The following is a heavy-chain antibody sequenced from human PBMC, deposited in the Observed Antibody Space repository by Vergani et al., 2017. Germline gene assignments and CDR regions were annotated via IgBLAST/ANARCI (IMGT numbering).Heavy chain of an antibody. J-gene: IGHJ5*02. D-gene: IGHD2-2*02. CDR1: GGSFSGYY. CDR3: ARGDIVVVPAAIRGVVCFDP. Sequence: QVQLQQWGAGLLKPSETLSLTCAVYGGSFSGYYWSWIRQPPGQGLEWIGEINHSGRTNYNPSLKSRVTISVDTSKNQFSLKLSSVTAADTAGYYCARGDIVVVPAAIRGVVCFDPWGQGTLVTVSS. V-gene: IGHV4-34*01. CDR2: INHSGRT.